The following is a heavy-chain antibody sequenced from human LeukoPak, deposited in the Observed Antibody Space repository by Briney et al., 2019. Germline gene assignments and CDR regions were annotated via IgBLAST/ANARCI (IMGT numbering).Heavy chain of an antibody. CDR1: GYTFSGYY. CDR2: INPNSGGT. J-gene: IGHJ5*02. D-gene: IGHD2-15*01. Sequence: ASVKVSCKASGYTFSGYYMHWVRQAPGQGLEWMGWINPNSGGTNYAQKFQGRVTMTRDTSISTAYMELSRLRSDDTAVYYCARDRLRLGYERTNWLDPWGQGTLVTVSS. V-gene: IGHV1-2*02. CDR3: ARDRLRLGYERTNWLDP.